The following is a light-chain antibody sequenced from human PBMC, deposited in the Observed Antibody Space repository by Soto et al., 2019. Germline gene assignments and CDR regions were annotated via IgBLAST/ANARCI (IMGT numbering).Light chain of an antibody. CDR3: QQYHRSSIT. Sequence: DIQRTQSPSTLSASVGDRVTITCRASQSLNNDLAWYQQKPGKAPNLLIYDASTLERGVPSRFSGTGSGTECTLAINSLQTDDFATYYCQQYHRSSITFGQGTRLEI. CDR2: DAS. V-gene: IGKV1-5*01. J-gene: IGKJ5*01. CDR1: QSLNND.